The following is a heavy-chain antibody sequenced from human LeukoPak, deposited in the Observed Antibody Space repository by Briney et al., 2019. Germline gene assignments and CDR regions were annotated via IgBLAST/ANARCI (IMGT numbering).Heavy chain of an antibody. D-gene: IGHD3-3*01. CDR2: IYASGST. CDR1: GGSISSGSYY. J-gene: IGHJ4*02. Sequence: SQTLSLTRTVSGGSISSGSYYWRWIRQPGGKGLEWIGRIYASGSTNYNPSVKSRVTISVDTSKNQLSLKLSSVTAADTAVYYCARGHDFWSGYYSFDYWGQGTLVTVSS. CDR3: ARGHDFWSGYYSFDY. V-gene: IGHV4-61*02.